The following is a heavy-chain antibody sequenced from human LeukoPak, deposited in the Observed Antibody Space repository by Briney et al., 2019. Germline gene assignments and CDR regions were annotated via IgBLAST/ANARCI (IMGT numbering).Heavy chain of an antibody. D-gene: IGHD3-10*01. Sequence: GGSLRLSCAASGFTFSSYWMSWVRQAPGKGLEWVANIKQDGSEKYYVDSVKGRFTISRDNAKNSLYLQMNSLRAEDTAVYYCARGSRGSGSQRKVHDYWGQGTLVTVSS. J-gene: IGHJ4*02. CDR2: IKQDGSEK. V-gene: IGHV3-7*01. CDR3: ARGSRGSGSQRKVHDY. CDR1: GFTFSSYW.